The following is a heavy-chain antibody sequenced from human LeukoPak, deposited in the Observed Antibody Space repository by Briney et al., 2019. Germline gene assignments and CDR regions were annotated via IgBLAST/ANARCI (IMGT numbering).Heavy chain of an antibody. CDR3: AKDSSTLWFGELLLPFDY. CDR2: ISGSGGST. J-gene: IGHJ4*02. V-gene: IGHV3-23*01. D-gene: IGHD3-10*01. CDR1: GFTFSSYA. Sequence: GGSLRLSCAASGFTFSSYAMSWVRQAPGKGLEWVSAISGSGGSTYYADSVKGRFTISRDNSKNTLYLQMNSLRAEDTAVYYCAKDSSTLWFGELLLPFDYWGQGTLVTVSS.